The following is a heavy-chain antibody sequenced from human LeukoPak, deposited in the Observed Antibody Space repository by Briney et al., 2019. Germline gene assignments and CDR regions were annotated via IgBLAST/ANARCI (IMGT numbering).Heavy chain of an antibody. CDR2: INPNSGGT. Sequence: ASVKVSCKXSXYTFTGYYMHWVRQAPRQGLEWMGWINPNSGGTNYAQKFQGRATMTRDTSISTAYMELSRLRSDDTAVYYCARGTIVVAYYYMDVWGKGTTVTVSS. J-gene: IGHJ6*03. CDR3: ARGTIVVAYYYMDV. CDR1: XYTFTGYY. V-gene: IGHV1-2*02. D-gene: IGHD2-15*01.